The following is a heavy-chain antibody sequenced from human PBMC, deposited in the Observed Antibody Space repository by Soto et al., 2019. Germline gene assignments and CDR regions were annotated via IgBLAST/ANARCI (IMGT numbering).Heavy chain of an antibody. CDR3: ARHHYYDSPYYYYGMDV. CDR1: GFTFSSYS. D-gene: IGHD3-22*01. J-gene: IGHJ6*02. Sequence: GGSLRLSCAASGFTFSSYSMNWVRQAPGKGLEWVSSISSSSSYIYYADSVKGRFTISRDNAKNSLYLQMNSLRAEDTAVYYCARHHYYDSPYYYYGMDVWGQGTTVTVSS. CDR2: ISSSSSYI. V-gene: IGHV3-21*01.